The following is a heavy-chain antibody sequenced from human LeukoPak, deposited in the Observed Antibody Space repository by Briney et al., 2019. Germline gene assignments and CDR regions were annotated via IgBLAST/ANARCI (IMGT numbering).Heavy chain of an antibody. Sequence: GGSPRLSCAASGFTFSSYGMHWVRQAPGKGLEWVAVIWYDGSNKYYADSVKGRFTISRDNSKNTLYLQMNSLRAEDTAVYYCARDRGYGDSNWFDPWGQGTLVTVSS. CDR2: IWYDGSNK. V-gene: IGHV3-33*01. CDR1: GFTFSSYG. D-gene: IGHD4-17*01. J-gene: IGHJ5*02. CDR3: ARDRGYGDSNWFDP.